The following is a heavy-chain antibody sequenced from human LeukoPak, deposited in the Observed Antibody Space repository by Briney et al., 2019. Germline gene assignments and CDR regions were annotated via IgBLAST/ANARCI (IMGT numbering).Heavy chain of an antibody. J-gene: IGHJ4*02. CDR3: ARDGGVGTIYGDFDY. Sequence: AASVKVSCKASGYTFTGYYIHWVRQAPGQGLEWMGWINPNTGGTNFAEKFQGRVTMTRDTSISTVYMELSRLRSDDTAVYYCARDGGVGTIYGDFDYWGRGILVTVSS. CDR2: INPNTGGT. D-gene: IGHD3-16*01. CDR1: GYTFTGYY. V-gene: IGHV1-2*02.